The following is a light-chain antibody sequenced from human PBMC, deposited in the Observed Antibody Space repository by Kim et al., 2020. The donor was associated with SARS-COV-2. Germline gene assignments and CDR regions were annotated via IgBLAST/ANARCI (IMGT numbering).Light chain of an antibody. CDR2: DDT. J-gene: IGLJ3*02. CDR3: QVWDGSSDKWV. CDR1: KIGSMS. Sequence: APGETAGITGRGNKIGSMSVHWYQQSAGWAPIPVISDDTDRTSGIPRRFSGSNAGNTGTLTINRVEAVDEADYYCQVWDGSSDKWVLGGGTKLTVL. V-gene: IGLV3-21*02.